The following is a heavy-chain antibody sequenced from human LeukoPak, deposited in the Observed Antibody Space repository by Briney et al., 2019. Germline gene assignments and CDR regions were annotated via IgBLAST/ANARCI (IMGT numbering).Heavy chain of an antibody. J-gene: IGHJ5*02. CDR1: GYSISSGHY. Sequence: SEALSLTCTVSGYSISSGHYWGWIRQPPGKGLEWIGSMYHSGSTYYNPPLKSRVTISEDTSKNQFSLNLRSVTAADTAVYYCARGPRFGELLWHWFDPWGQGTLVTVSS. CDR3: ARGPRFGELLWHWFDP. D-gene: IGHD3-10*01. CDR2: MYHSGST. V-gene: IGHV4-38-2*02.